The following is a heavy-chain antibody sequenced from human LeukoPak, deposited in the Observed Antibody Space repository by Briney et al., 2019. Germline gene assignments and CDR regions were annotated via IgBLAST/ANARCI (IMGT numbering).Heavy chain of an antibody. V-gene: IGHV3-49*04. CDR1: GFTFGDYA. CDR2: IRSKAYGGTT. J-gene: IGHJ3*02. CDR3: TRDQYDYVWGSYSGAFDI. Sequence: GGSLRLSCTASGFTFGDYAMSWVRQAPGKGLEWVGFIRSKAYGGTTEYAASVKGRFTISRDDSKSIAYLQMNSLKTEDTAVYYCTRDQYDYVWGSYSGAFDIWGQGTMVTVSS. D-gene: IGHD3-16*01.